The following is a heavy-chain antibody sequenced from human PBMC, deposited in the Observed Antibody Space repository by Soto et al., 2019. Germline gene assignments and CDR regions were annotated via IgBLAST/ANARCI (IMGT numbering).Heavy chain of an antibody. CDR2: IYYSGST. Sequence: PSETLSLTCTVSGGSVSSGSYYWSWIRQPPGKGLEWIGYIYYSGSTNYNPSLKSRVTISVDTSKNQFSLKLSSVTAADTAVYYCARPGGLLWFGEFDDAFDIWGQGTMVTV. CDR3: ARPGGLLWFGEFDDAFDI. D-gene: IGHD3-10*01. J-gene: IGHJ3*02. CDR1: GGSVSSGSYY. V-gene: IGHV4-61*01.